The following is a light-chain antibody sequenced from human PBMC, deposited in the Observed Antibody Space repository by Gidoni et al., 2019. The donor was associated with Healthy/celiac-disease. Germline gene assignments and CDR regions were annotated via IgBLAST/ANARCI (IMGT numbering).Light chain of an antibody. CDR3: QQRSNWPIT. CDR1: QSVSSD. CDR2: DAS. J-gene: IGKJ5*01. V-gene: IGKV3-11*01. Sequence: EIVLTQSPATLSLSPGERATLSCRASQSVSSDLAWYQQKPGQAPRLLIYDASNRATGIPARFSGSGSGTDFTLTISSLEPEDFAVYYCQQRSNWPITCXQXTRLXIK.